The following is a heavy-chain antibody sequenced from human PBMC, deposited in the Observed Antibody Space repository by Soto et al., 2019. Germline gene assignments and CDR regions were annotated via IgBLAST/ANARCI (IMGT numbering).Heavy chain of an antibody. J-gene: IGHJ4*02. CDR1: GYTFTSYY. Sequence: ASVKVSCKASGYTFTSYYMHWVRQAPGQGLEWMGIINPSGGSTSYARKFQGRVTMTRDTSTSTVYMELSSLRSEDTAVYYCARDLNSGYFDYWGQGTLVTVSS. CDR2: INPSGGST. D-gene: IGHD2-15*01. CDR3: ARDLNSGYFDY. V-gene: IGHV1-46*01.